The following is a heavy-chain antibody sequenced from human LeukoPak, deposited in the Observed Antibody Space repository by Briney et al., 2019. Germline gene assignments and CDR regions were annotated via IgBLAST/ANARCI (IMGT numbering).Heavy chain of an antibody. CDR3: ARVSREDYYDNPYYFDY. V-gene: IGHV4-59*01. D-gene: IGHD3-22*01. CDR1: GGSITSYY. J-gene: IGHJ4*02. CDR2: IYYSGSA. Sequence: SETLSLTCTVSGGSITSYYWSWIRQPPGKGLEWIGYIYYSGSANYNPSLKSRVTISVDTSKNQFSLKLSSVTAADTAVYYCARVSREDYYDNPYYFDYWGQGTLVTVSS.